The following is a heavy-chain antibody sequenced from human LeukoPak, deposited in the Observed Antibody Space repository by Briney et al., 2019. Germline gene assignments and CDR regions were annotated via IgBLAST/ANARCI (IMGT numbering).Heavy chain of an antibody. J-gene: IGHJ4*02. Sequence: GGSLRLSCAASGFIFSNYGMHWVRQAPGKGLEWAAFIRSDGSNKYYADSVKGRFTISRDNSKNTPYLQMNSLRAEDTAVYYCAKVASSGWSPFDYWGQGTLVTVSS. CDR3: AKVASSGWSPFDY. V-gene: IGHV3-30*02. D-gene: IGHD6-19*01. CDR2: IRSDGSNK. CDR1: GFIFSNYG.